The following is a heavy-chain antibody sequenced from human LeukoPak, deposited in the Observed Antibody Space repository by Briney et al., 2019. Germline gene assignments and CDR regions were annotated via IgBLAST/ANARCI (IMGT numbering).Heavy chain of an antibody. J-gene: IGHJ4*02. CDR2: LSGSGYNT. V-gene: IGHV3-23*01. D-gene: IGHD2-2*01. CDR1: GFTFSSYA. CDR3: AKDPYGTRYFDY. Sequence: GGSLRLSCAASGFTFSSYALSWVRQAPGKGLEWVSSLSGSGYNTYYADSVKGRFTISRDNSKNTVYLQMNSLRAEDTAVYYCAKDPYGTRYFDYWGQGTRATVSS.